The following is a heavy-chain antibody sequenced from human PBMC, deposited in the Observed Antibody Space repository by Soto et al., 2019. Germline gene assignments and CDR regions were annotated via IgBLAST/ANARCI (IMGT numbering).Heavy chain of an antibody. Sequence: QVQLVQSGAEVKKPGSSVKVSCKASGGTFSSYAISWVRQAPGQGLEWMGGIIPIFGTANYAQKFQGRVTITADESTSTAYMELSSLRSEDTAVNYCARDLPDIVVVPAAIHGMDVWGQGTTVTVSS. CDR2: IIPIFGTA. J-gene: IGHJ6*02. CDR3: ARDLPDIVVVPAAIHGMDV. CDR1: GGTFSSYA. V-gene: IGHV1-69*01. D-gene: IGHD2-2*02.